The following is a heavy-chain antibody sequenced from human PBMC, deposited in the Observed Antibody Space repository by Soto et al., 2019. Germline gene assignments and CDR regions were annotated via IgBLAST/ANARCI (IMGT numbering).Heavy chain of an antibody. V-gene: IGHV4-31*03. CDR3: AGASTRHPGAFDI. Sequence: QVQLQESGPGLVKPSQTLSLTCTVSGGSISSGGYSWTWIRQHPGKGLEWIGYIYYSGSTYYKPSLKSRITISVDTSKNQLSLKLSSVTAADTAVYYCAGASTRHPGAFDIWGQGTTVTVSS. CDR1: GGSISSGGYS. D-gene: IGHD6-25*01. CDR2: IYYSGST. J-gene: IGHJ3*02.